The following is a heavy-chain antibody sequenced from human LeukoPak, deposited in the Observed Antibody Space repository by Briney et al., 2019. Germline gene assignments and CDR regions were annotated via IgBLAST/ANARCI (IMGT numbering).Heavy chain of an antibody. CDR3: AKYIQWFGDLFDY. J-gene: IGHJ4*02. Sequence: GGSVRLLCAASGLPFNSYAMRGVPQAPGKGLEGVSAISGSGGSTYYADSVTGRFTISTDNSKNTLYLQMHSLRAADTAVYYCAKYIQWFGDLFDYWGQGALVTVSS. CDR1: GLPFNSYA. CDR2: ISGSGGST. D-gene: IGHD3-10*01. V-gene: IGHV3-23*01.